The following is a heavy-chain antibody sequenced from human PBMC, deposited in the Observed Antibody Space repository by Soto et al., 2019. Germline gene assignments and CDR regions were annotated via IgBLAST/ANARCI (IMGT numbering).Heavy chain of an antibody. J-gene: IGHJ6*03. CDR2: INAGNGKT. Sequence: GASVKVSCKASGYTFTSYAMHWVRQAPGQRLEWKGWINAGNGKTKYSKKVQGRVTITRDTSASTAYMELSSLSFEDTVVYFFARCGLRFLEWLPRDYYYMDVWGKGTTVTVSS. D-gene: IGHD3-3*01. CDR3: ARCGLRFLEWLPRDYYYMDV. V-gene: IGHV1-3*01. CDR1: GYTFTSYA.